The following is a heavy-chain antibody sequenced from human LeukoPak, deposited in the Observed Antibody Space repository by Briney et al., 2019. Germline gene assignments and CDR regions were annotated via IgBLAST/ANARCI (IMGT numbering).Heavy chain of an antibody. CDR2: ISSSSSPI. CDR3: ARDESGRWYFDL. Sequence: PGGSLRLSCAASGFTLSSYSMNWVRQAPGKGLEWVSYISSSSSPIYYADSVKGRFTISRDNAKNSLYLQMNSLRDEDTAVYYCARDESGRWYFDLWGRGTLVTVSS. CDR1: GFTLSSYS. D-gene: IGHD2-8*02. V-gene: IGHV3-48*02. J-gene: IGHJ2*01.